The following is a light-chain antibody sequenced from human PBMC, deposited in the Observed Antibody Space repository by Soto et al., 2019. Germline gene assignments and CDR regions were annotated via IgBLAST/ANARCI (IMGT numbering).Light chain of an antibody. Sequence: EIVLTQSPGTLSLSPGERATLSCRASQSVSSSYVAWYQQKPGQAPRLLIYGASSRATGIPDRFSGSGSGTDFTLTISRLETEDFEVYYCQQYGSSPSGAFGQGTKVEIK. J-gene: IGKJ1*01. V-gene: IGKV3-20*01. CDR1: QSVSSSY. CDR2: GAS. CDR3: QQYGSSPSGA.